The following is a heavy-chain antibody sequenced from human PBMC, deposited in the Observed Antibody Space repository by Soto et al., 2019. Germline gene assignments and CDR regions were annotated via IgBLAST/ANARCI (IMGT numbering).Heavy chain of an antibody. Sequence: GASVKVSCKASGYTSTSYGISWVRQAPGQGLEWMGWISAYNGNTNYAQKLQGRVTMTTDTSTSTAYMELRSLRSDDTAVYYCAREAHYYDSSRFDPWGQGTLVTVSS. J-gene: IGHJ5*02. CDR3: AREAHYYDSSRFDP. CDR2: ISAYNGNT. CDR1: GYTSTSYG. D-gene: IGHD3-22*01. V-gene: IGHV1-18*01.